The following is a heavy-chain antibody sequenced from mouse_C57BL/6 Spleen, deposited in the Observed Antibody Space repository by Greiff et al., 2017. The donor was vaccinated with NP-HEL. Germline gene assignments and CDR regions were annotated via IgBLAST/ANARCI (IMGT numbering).Heavy chain of an antibody. Sequence: VQLQQSGPELVKPGASVKMSCKASGYTFTDYNMHWVKQSHGKSLEWIGYINPNNGGTSYNQKFKGKATLTVNKSSSTAYMELRSLTSEDSAVYYCARRGLSYSNYFAYWGQGTLVTVSA. V-gene: IGHV1-22*01. D-gene: IGHD2-5*01. CDR1: GYTFTDYN. CDR3: ARRGLSYSNYFAY. J-gene: IGHJ3*01. CDR2: INPNNGGT.